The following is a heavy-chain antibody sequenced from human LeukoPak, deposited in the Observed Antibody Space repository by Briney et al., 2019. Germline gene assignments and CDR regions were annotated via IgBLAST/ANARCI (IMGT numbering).Heavy chain of an antibody. J-gene: IGHJ2*01. CDR3: ARRVYSGSYNWYFDL. CDR1: GGPISTSTYY. D-gene: IGHD1-26*01. V-gene: IGHV4-39*01. Sequence: AETLSLTCTVFGGPISTSTYYWGWIRQPPGKGLDWNGSISYSGSTYNNPYLKSRVTISVDTSKNQFSLKLSSVTAPDTAVYYCARRVYSGSYNWYFDLWGRGTLVTVSS. CDR2: ISYSGST.